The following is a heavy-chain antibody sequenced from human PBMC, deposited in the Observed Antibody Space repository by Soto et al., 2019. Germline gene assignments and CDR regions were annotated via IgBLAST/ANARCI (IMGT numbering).Heavy chain of an antibody. Sequence: QVQLVQFGAEGRRLGSSLRVSGKAYGSLLSTYPISWVRKAPGQGLEWMGGIIPIYGSPNYAKNFQGRVTISADEYTNTAYMEVSSLRFDDTAVFYCARAGRASADSWFDSWGQGTLVTVSS. J-gene: IGHJ5*01. CDR3: ARAGRASADSWFDS. V-gene: IGHV1-69*01. CDR1: GSLLSTYP. CDR2: IIPIYGSP. D-gene: IGHD2-2*01.